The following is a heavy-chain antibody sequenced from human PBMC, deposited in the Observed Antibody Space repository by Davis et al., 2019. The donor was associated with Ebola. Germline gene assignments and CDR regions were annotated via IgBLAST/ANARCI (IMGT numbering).Heavy chain of an antibody. CDR3: ARQSMALDY. CDR2: IYYSGST. J-gene: IGHJ4*02. V-gene: IGHV4-39*01. D-gene: IGHD2/OR15-2a*01. CDR1: GGSISSSSYY. Sequence: GSLRLSCTVSGGSISSSSYYWGWIRQPPGKGLEWIGSIYYSGSTYYNPSLNSRVTISVDTSKNQFSRKLSSVTAADTVVYYCARQSMALDYWGQGTLVTVSS.